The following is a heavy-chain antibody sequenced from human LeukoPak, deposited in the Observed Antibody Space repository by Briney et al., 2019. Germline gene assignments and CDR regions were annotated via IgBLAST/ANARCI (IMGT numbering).Heavy chain of an antibody. CDR2: INPNSGGT. D-gene: IGHD3-10*01. Sequence: ASVTVSCKASGYTFTGYYMHWVRQAPGQGLEWMGWINPNSGGTNYAQKFQGRVTMTRDTSISTAYMELSRLRSDDTAVYYCARVLYGSGSYWNYFDYWGQGTLVTVSS. CDR1: GYTFTGYY. V-gene: IGHV1-2*02. J-gene: IGHJ4*02. CDR3: ARVLYGSGSYWNYFDY.